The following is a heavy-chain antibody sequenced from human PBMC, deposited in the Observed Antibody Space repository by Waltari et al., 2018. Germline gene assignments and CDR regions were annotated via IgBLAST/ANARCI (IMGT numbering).Heavy chain of an antibody. CDR2: INPSGGST. Sequence: GQGLEWMGIINPSGGSTSYAQKFQGRVTMTRDTSTSTVYMELSSLRSEDTAVYYCARGGYCSSTSCNLCTLCYGMDVWGQGTTVTVSS. J-gene: IGHJ6*02. V-gene: IGHV1-46*01. D-gene: IGHD2-2*01. CDR3: ARGGYCSSTSCNLCTLCYGMDV.